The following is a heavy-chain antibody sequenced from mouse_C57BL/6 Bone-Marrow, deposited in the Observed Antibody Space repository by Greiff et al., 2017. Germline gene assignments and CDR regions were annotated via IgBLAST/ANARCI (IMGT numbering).Heavy chain of an antibody. Sequence: QVQLQQSGAELARPGASVKLSCKASGYTFTSYGISWVKQRTGQGLEWIGEIYPRSGNTYYKEKFKGKATLTADKSSSTAYMELRSLTSEDSAVYFCARERSCDGDYGCAMDYWGQGTSVTVSS. V-gene: IGHV1-81*01. J-gene: IGHJ4*01. D-gene: IGHD2-13*01. CDR2: IYPRSGNT. CDR1: GYTFTSYG. CDR3: ARERSCDGDYGCAMDY.